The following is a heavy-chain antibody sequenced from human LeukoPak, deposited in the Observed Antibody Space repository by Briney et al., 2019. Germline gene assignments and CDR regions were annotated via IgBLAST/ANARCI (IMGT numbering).Heavy chain of an antibody. Sequence: ASVKVSCKASGGTFSSYAISWVRQAPGQGLEWMGGIIPIFGTANYAQKFQGRVTITADKSTSTAYMELSSLRSEDTAVYYCARVFGYCGGDCYSAGAFDIWGQGTMVTVSS. D-gene: IGHD2-21*02. J-gene: IGHJ3*02. CDR3: ARVFGYCGGDCYSAGAFDI. CDR2: IIPIFGTA. CDR1: GGTFSSYA. V-gene: IGHV1-69*06.